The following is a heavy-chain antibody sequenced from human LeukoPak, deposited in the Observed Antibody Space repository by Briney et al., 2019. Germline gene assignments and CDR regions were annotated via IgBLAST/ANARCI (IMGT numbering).Heavy chain of an antibody. CDR1: GYSFSSYW. Sequence: GESLKISCKGSGYSFSSYWIGWVRQMPGKGLEWMGIIYPGDAHIRYSPSFQGQVTISADMSIRTAYLQWSSLKASDTAMYYCAMSSGSYRPFDYWGQGTLVTVSS. CDR3: AMSSGSYRPFDY. J-gene: IGHJ4*02. V-gene: IGHV5-51*01. CDR2: IYPGDAHI. D-gene: IGHD3-10*01.